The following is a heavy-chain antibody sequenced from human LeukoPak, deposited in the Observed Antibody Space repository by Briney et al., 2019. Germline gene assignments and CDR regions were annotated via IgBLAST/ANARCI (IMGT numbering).Heavy chain of an antibody. V-gene: IGHV3-23*01. Sequence: PGGSLRLSCAASGFTFSSYAMSWVRQAPGKGLEWVSAISGSGGSTYCADSVKGRFTISRDNSKNTLYLQMNSLRAEDTAVYYCAKVLYCSGGSCYFFDYWGQGTLVTVSS. J-gene: IGHJ4*02. D-gene: IGHD2-15*01. CDR2: ISGSGGST. CDR1: GFTFSSYA. CDR3: AKVLYCSGGSCYFFDY.